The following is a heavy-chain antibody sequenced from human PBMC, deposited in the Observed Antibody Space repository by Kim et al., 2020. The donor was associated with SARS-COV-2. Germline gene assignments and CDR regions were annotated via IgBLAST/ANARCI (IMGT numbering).Heavy chain of an antibody. CDR3: AGWGDLGGRQFYGMDV. CDR1: GGSVSSGSYY. CDR2: IYYSGST. V-gene: IGHV4-61*01. J-gene: IGHJ6*02. D-gene: IGHD3-16*01. Sequence: SETLSLTCTVSGGSVSSGSYYWSWIRQPPGKGLEWIGYIYYSGSTNYNPSLKSRVTISVDTSKNQFSLKLSSVTAADTAVYYCAGWGDLGGRQFYGMDVWGQGTTVTVSS.